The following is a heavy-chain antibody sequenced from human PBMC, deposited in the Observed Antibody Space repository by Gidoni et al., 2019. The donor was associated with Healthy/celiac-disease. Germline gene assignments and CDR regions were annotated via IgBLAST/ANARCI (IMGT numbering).Heavy chain of an antibody. CDR1: GGSISSGGYY. CDR3: ARVWKVVTAIDY. CDR2: IYYSGST. V-gene: IGHV4-31*03. D-gene: IGHD2-21*02. Sequence: QVQLQESGPGLVTPSQTLSLTCTVSGGSISSGGYYWSWIRQHPGKGLEWIGYIYYSGSTYYNPSLKRRVTISVDTSKNQFSLKLSSVTAADTAVYYCARVWKVVTAIDYWGQGTLVTVSS. J-gene: IGHJ4*02.